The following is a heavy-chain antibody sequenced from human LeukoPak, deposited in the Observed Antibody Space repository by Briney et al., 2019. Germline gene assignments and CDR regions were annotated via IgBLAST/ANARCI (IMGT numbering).Heavy chain of an antibody. D-gene: IGHD3-16*01. J-gene: IGHJ6*03. V-gene: IGHV1-18*01. Sequence: ASVKVSCKASGYTFTNYGISWVRQAPGQGLEWMGWISAYNGNTNYAQKLQGRVTMTTDTSTSTAYMELRSLRSDDTAVYYCARDPNIMITFGGAMARGGYMDVWGKGTTVTISS. CDR2: ISAYNGNT. CDR3: ARDPNIMITFGGAMARGGYMDV. CDR1: GYTFTNYG.